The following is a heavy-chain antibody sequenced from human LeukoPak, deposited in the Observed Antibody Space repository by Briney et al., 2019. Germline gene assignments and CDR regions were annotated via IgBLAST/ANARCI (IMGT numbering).Heavy chain of an antibody. J-gene: IGHJ4*02. Sequence: SGTLSLTCAVSGGSISSSNWWSWVRQPPGKGLEWIGEIYHSGSTNYNPSLKSRVTISVDTSKNQFSLQLNSVTPEDTAVYYCVRLVGGDIDYWGQGTLVTVSS. CDR2: IYHSGST. V-gene: IGHV4-4*02. CDR1: GGSISSSNW. CDR3: VRLVGGDIDY. D-gene: IGHD5-12*01.